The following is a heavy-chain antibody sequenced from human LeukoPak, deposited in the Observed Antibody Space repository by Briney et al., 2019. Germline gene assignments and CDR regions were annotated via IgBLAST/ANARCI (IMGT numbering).Heavy chain of an antibody. Sequence: SETLSLTCTVSGGSISSYYWGWIRQPPGKGLEWIGSIYHSGSTYYNPSLKSRVTISVDTSKNQFSLKLSSVTAADTAVYYCAREDIVVVPAASPPDYFDYWGQGTLVTVSS. J-gene: IGHJ4*02. CDR1: GGSISSYY. CDR3: AREDIVVVPAASPPDYFDY. CDR2: IYHSGST. V-gene: IGHV4-39*07. D-gene: IGHD2-2*01.